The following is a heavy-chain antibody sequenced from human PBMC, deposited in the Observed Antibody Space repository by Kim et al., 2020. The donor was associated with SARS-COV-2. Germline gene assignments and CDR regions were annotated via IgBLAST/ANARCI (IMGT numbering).Heavy chain of an antibody. D-gene: IGHD3-9*01. V-gene: IGHV3-33*06. Sequence: FTISRDNSKNTLYLQMNSLRAEDTAVYYCAKDGTHYDILTGYYFHDAFDIWGQGTMVTVSS. J-gene: IGHJ3*02. CDR3: AKDGTHYDILTGYYFHDAFDI.